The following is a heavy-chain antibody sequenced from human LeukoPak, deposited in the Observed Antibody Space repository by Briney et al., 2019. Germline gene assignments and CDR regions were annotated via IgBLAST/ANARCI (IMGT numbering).Heavy chain of an antibody. CDR2: INYSGTT. V-gene: IGHV4-39*01. CDR3: ARLSDY. J-gene: IGHJ4*02. Sequence: SETLSLTCTVSGGAISSENYYWGWIRQPPGKGLEWIGSINYSGTTYYNPSLKSRVSISVDTSRTQFSLRLSSVTAADTAVYYCARLSDYWGQGTLVTVSS. CDR1: GGAISSENYY.